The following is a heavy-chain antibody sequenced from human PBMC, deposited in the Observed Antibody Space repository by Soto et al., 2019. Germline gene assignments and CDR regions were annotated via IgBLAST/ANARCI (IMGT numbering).Heavy chain of an antibody. CDR3: ARDPTYGDYIYYYYYGMDV. CDR2: IWYDGSNK. J-gene: IGHJ6*02. Sequence: PGGSLRLSCAASGFTFSSYGMHWVRQAPGKGLDWVAVIWYDGSNKYYADSVKGRFTISRDNSKNTLYLQMNSLRAEDTAVYYCARDPTYGDYIYYYYYGMDVWGQGTTVTVSS. CDR1: GFTFSSYG. D-gene: IGHD4-17*01. V-gene: IGHV3-33*01.